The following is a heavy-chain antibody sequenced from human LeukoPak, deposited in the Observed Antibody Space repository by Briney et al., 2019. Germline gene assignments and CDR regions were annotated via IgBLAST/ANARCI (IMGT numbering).Heavy chain of an antibody. V-gene: IGHV3-7*01. J-gene: IGHJ4*01. CDR3: ARDGTAPGLYFDL. CDR2: VRQDGGEK. D-gene: IGHD6-13*01. CDR1: GFTFSDYW. Sequence: GGSLRLSCAVSGFTFSDYWMNWVRQAPGKGLEWVASVRQDGGEKSYVDSVKGRFTISRDNTKNSLYLQMSSLRAEDTAVYYCARDGTAPGLYFDLWGQGTLVTVSS.